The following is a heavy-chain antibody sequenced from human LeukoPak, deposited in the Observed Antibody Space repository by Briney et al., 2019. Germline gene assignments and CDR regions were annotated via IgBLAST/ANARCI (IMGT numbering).Heavy chain of an antibody. CDR1: GGSISSSSYY. D-gene: IGHD7-27*01. CDR3: ARLGPSSLYGMDV. CDR2: IYYSGST. V-gene: IGHV4-39*07. J-gene: IGHJ6*02. Sequence: PSETLSLTCTVSGGSISSSSYYWGWIRQPPGKGPEWIGSIYYSGSTNYNPSLKSRVTISVDTSKNQFSLKLSSVTAADTAVYYCARLGPSSLYGMDVWGQGTTVTVSS.